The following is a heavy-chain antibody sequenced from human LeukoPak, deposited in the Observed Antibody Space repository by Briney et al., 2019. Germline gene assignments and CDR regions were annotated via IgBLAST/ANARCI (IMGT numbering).Heavy chain of an antibody. V-gene: IGHV3-72*01. CDR3: DRGNTSGWYPFDY. D-gene: IGHD6-19*01. CDR1: GFTFSDHY. CDR2: TGNKANSYTT. Sequence: GRSLRLSCAASGFTFSDHYMDWVRQAPGKGLEWVGRTGNKANSYTTEYAASVKGRFTISRDDSENSLFLQMNSLRSEDTAVYYCDRGNTSGWYPFDYWGQGTLVTVSS. J-gene: IGHJ4*02.